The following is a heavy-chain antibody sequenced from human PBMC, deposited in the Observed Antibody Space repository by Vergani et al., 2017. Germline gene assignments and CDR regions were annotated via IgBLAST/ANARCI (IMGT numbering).Heavy chain of an antibody. D-gene: IGHD3-10*01. CDR2: ISSSGSTI. Sequence: EVQLVESGGGLVQPGGSLRLSCAASGFTFSSYEMNWVRQAPGKGLEWVSYISSSGSTIYYADSVKGRFTISRDNAKNTLYLQMNSLRAEDTAVYYCAKDFDIDYYGSGGFFYWGQGTLVTVSS. CDR3: AKDFDIDYYGSGGFFY. V-gene: IGHV3-48*03. J-gene: IGHJ4*02. CDR1: GFTFSSYE.